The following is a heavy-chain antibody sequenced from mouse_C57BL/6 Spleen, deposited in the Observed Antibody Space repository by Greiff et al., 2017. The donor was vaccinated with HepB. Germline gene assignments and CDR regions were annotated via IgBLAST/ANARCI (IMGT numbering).Heavy chain of an antibody. V-gene: IGHV1-22*01. Sequence: EVQLVESGPELVKPGASVKMSCKASGYTFTDYNMHWVKQSHGKSLEWIGYINPNNGGTSYNQKFKGKATLTVNKSSSTAYMELRSLTSEDSAVYYCARSYYYGSSHWYFDVWGTGTTVTVSS. CDR1: GYTFTDYN. CDR3: ARSYYYGSSHWYFDV. CDR2: INPNNGGT. J-gene: IGHJ1*03. D-gene: IGHD1-1*01.